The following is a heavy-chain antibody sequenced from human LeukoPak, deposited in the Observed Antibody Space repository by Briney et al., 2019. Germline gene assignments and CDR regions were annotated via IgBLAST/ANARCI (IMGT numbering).Heavy chain of an antibody. Sequence: GGSLRLSCSASGFTFSSYAIHWVRQAPGKGLEHVSTISSNGGATYYADSVKGRFTISRDNAKNSLYLQLNSLRAEDTAVYYCARLRGYCSSSSCYGAEDYWGQGTLVTVSS. CDR1: GFTFSSYA. CDR2: ISSNGGAT. D-gene: IGHD2-2*01. J-gene: IGHJ4*02. CDR3: ARLRGYCSSSSCYGAEDY. V-gene: IGHV3-64*04.